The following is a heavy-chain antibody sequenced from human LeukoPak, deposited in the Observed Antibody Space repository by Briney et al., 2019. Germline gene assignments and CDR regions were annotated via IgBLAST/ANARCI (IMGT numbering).Heavy chain of an antibody. CDR2: ISTDGTP. D-gene: IGHD3-16*01. V-gene: IGHV3-23*01. J-gene: IGHJ6*03. CDR3: AKLGAGGYYSYMDV. CDR1: GFTFGNYA. Sequence: GGSLILSCAVSGFTFGNYAMTWVRQAPGKGLESVSSISTDGTPYYADSVKGRFTISRDNSKNTLYLQMNSLRAEDTAVYYCAKLGAGGYYSYMDVWGKGTTVTVSS.